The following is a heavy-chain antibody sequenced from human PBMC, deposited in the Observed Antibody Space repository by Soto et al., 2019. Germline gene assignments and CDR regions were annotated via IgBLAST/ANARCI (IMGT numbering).Heavy chain of an antibody. J-gene: IGHJ6*02. CDR2: IYYSGST. V-gene: IGHV4-59*01. D-gene: IGHD3-9*01. Sequence: QVQLQESGPGLVKPSETLSLTCTVSGGSISSYYWSWIRQPPGKGLEWIGYIYYSGSTNYNPSLTSRVNISVDTSKNHFSLKLSSVTAADTAVYYCAREYYDILTGPRNVNYYYYGMDVWGQGTTVTVSS. CDR1: GGSISSYY. CDR3: AREYYDILTGPRNVNYYYYGMDV.